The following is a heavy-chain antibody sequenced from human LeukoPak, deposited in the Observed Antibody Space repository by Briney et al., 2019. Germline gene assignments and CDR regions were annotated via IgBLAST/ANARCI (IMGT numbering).Heavy chain of an antibody. CDR1: GFTFSSYA. D-gene: IGHD3-9*01. V-gene: IGHV3-30-3*01. CDR3: AREGNYDILTGYDY. Sequence: PGGSLRLSCAASGFTFSSYAMHWVRQAPGKGLEWVAVISYDGSNKYYADSVKGRFTISRDNSKNTLYLQMNSLRAEDTAVYYCAREGNYDILTGYDYWGQGTLVTVSS. J-gene: IGHJ4*02. CDR2: ISYDGSNK.